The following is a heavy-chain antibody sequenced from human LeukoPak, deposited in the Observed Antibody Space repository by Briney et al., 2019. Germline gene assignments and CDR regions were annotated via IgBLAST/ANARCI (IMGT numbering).Heavy chain of an antibody. D-gene: IGHD3-22*01. CDR2: IYTSGST. J-gene: IGHJ4*02. Sequence: SETLSLTCTVSGGSISSGSYYWSWIRQPAGKGLEWIGRIYTSGSTNYNPSLKSRVTISVDTSKNQFSLKLSSVTAADTAVYYCARHYYDSSGYRPLDYWGQGTLVTVSS. V-gene: IGHV4-61*02. CDR1: GGSISSGSYY. CDR3: ARHYYDSSGYRPLDY.